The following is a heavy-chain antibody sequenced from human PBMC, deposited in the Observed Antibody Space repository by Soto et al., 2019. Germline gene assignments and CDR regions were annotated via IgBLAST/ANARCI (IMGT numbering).Heavy chain of an antibody. CDR2: IIPIFGTA. CDR1: GGTFSSYA. D-gene: IGHD3-3*01. Sequence: QVQLVQSGAEVKKPGSSVKVSCKASGGTFSSYAISWVRQAPGQGLEWMGGIIPIFGTANYAQKFQGRVTITAEESTSTAYMELSSLRSEDTAVYYCARDQTKYYDFWSAYYYYGMDVWGQGTTVTVSS. V-gene: IGHV1-69*01. J-gene: IGHJ6*02. CDR3: ARDQTKYYDFWSAYYYYGMDV.